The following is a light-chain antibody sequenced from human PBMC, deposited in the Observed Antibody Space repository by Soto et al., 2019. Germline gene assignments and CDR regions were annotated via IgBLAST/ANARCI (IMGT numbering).Light chain of an antibody. CDR1: QGMSTD. Sequence: AIPMTQSPSSLSASVGDRVTITCRASQGMSTDLHWYQQKTGKAPKLLVYDASSLQSEVPSRFRDSGSCTDFPLTITSLQTEDFATEYCLQDYDHPYPFGQGTNVDIE. CDR3: LQDYDHPYP. J-gene: IGKJ2*01. CDR2: DAS. V-gene: IGKV1-6*01.